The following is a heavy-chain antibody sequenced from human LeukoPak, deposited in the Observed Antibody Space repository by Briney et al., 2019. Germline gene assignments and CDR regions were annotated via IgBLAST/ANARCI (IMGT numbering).Heavy chain of an antibody. D-gene: IGHD1-26*01. Sequence: TGGSLRLSCAASGFILSSYSMNWVRQAPGKGLEWVSYISSSSSTIYYADSVKGRFTISRDNAKNSLYLQMNSLRAEDTAVYYCARGGSRQPFDYWGQGTLVTVSS. J-gene: IGHJ4*02. V-gene: IGHV3-48*01. CDR2: ISSSSSTI. CDR1: GFILSSYS. CDR3: ARGGSRQPFDY.